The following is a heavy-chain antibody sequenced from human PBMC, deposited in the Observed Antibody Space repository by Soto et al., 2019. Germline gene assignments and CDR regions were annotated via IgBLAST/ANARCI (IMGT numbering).Heavy chain of an antibody. Sequence: QVQLQESGPGLVKPSQTLSLTCTVSGGSISSGGYYWSWIRQHPGKGLEWMGYIYYSGSTYYNPSLKSRVTIPVDTSKNHFTLKLSSVTAADTAVYYCARSQRIPMMGYGAFDIWGQGTTVPVSS. CDR1: GGSISSGGYY. D-gene: IGHD3-22*01. CDR3: ARSQRIPMMGYGAFDI. V-gene: IGHV4-31*03. J-gene: IGHJ3*02. CDR2: IYYSGST.